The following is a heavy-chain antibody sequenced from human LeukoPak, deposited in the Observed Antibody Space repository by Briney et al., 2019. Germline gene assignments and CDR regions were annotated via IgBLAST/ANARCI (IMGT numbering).Heavy chain of an antibody. CDR3: ARDRYLFGEPDI. D-gene: IGHD3-10*01. CDR2: INPNSGGT. Sequence: ASVKVSCKASGYTFTGYYMHWVRQAPGQGLEWMGWINPNSGGTNYAQKFQGRVTMTRDTSISTAYMELSRLRSDDTAVYYCARDRYLFGEPDIWGQGTMVTVSS. J-gene: IGHJ3*02. CDR1: GYTFTGYY. V-gene: IGHV1-2*02.